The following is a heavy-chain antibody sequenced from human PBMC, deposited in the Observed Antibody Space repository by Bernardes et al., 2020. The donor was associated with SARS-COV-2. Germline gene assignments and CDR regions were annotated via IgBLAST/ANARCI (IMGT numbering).Heavy chain of an antibody. D-gene: IGHD1-26*01. V-gene: IGHV3-48*01. CDR2: ISSSSSTI. J-gene: IGHJ6*02. CDR3: ARGLGMQRYYYYGMDV. CDR1: GFTFSSYS. Sequence: GGSLRLSCAASGFTFSSYSMNWVRQAPGKGLEWVSYISSSSSTIYYADSVKGRFTISRDNAKNSLYLQMNSLRAEDTAVYYCARGLGMQRYYYYGMDVWGQGTTVTVSS.